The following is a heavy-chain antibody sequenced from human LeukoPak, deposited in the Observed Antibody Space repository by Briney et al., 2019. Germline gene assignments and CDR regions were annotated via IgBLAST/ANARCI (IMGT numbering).Heavy chain of an antibody. CDR2: ISYDGSTK. CDR3: AKDFSGYDYNLYAFDI. Sequence: PGGSLRLSCAASGFTFSSYSMRWVRHAPGKGQEWVAVISYDGSTKYYADSVKGRLTISRDNSKNTPYLQMNSLRAEDTAVYYCAKDFSGYDYNLYAFDIWGQGTMVTVSS. V-gene: IGHV3-30*18. D-gene: IGHD5-12*01. CDR1: GFTFSSYS. J-gene: IGHJ3*02.